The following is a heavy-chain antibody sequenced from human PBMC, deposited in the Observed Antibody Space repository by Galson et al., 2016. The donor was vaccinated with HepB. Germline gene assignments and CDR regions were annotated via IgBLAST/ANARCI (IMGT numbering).Heavy chain of an antibody. V-gene: IGHV4-59*08. CDR2: AFYSGIT. D-gene: IGHD5-24*01. J-gene: IGHJ4*02. Sequence: SETLSLTCTVSGVSISSYYWSWFRQPPEKGLEWIGYAFYSGITNYNPPLKSRVTISINTSKNQFSLKLSSVTPADTAEYYCARGEGYNLYGGQGTLVTVSS. CDR3: ARGEGYNLY. CDR1: GVSISSYY.